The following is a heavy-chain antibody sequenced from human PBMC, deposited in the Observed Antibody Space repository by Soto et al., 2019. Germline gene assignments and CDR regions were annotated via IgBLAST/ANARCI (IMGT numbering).Heavy chain of an antibody. V-gene: IGHV3-30-3*01. Sequence: GGSLRLSCEVSGFTFSSYTMHWVRQAPGKGLEWVSLISYDGSDKYYADSVKGRFTISRDDSKNTLFLQMNSLREEDTAVYFCVREDPKYSTSSNQLDYWGQGTLVTVSS. CDR3: VREDPKYSTSSNQLDY. J-gene: IGHJ4*02. CDR1: GFTFSSYT. CDR2: ISYDGSDK. D-gene: IGHD6-6*01.